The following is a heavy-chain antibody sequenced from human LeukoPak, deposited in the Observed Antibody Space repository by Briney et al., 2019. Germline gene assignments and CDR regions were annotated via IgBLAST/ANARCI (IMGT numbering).Heavy chain of an antibody. CDR2: IYYSGST. J-gene: IGHJ4*02. V-gene: IGHV4-59*01. Sequence: SETLSLTCTVAGGSISSYYWSWIRQPPGKGLEWLGYIYYSGSTNYNPSLKSRVTISVDTSKNQFSLKLSSVTAADTAVYYCARGTTVVTPYYFDYWGQGTLVTVSS. CDR3: ARGTTVVTPYYFDY. D-gene: IGHD4-17*01. CDR1: GGSISSYY.